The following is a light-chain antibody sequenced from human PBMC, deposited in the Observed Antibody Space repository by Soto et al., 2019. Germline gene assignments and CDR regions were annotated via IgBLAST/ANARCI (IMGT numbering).Light chain of an antibody. CDR1: SSDVGAYNY. Sequence: QSALTQPASVSGSPGQSITISCTGTSSDVGAYNYVSWYQQYPGKAPKLMIYDVATRPSGVSNRFSGSKSGSTASLIISRLQTEDEADYYCVSFTSSTTYVFGSGTKLTVL. V-gene: IGLV2-14*03. CDR2: DVA. CDR3: VSFTSSTTYV. J-gene: IGLJ1*01.